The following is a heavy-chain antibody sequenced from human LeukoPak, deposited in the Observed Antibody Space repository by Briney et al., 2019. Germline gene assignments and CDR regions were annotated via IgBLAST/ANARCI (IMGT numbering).Heavy chain of an antibody. CDR1: GASISSYY. V-gene: IGHV4-59*01. CDR2: MYYSGST. J-gene: IGHJ4*02. Sequence: PSETLSLTCTVSGASISSYYWSWIRQPPGKGLEWIGYMYYSGSTNYNPSLKSRVTISVDTSNNQFSLKLSSVTAADTAVYYCARDKQPGDYWGQGTLVTVSS. D-gene: IGHD3-10*01. CDR3: ARDKQPGDY.